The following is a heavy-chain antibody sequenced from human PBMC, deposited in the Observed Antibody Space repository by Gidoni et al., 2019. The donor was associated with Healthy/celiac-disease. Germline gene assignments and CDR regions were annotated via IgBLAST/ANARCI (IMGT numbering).Heavy chain of an antibody. Sequence: QVQLVQSGAEVKKPGSSVKVSCKASGGTFSSYAISWVRQAPGQGLEWMGGIMPILGTANYAQKFKGRVTITADESTSTAYMELSSLRSEDTAVYYCARGGSGEPDPVTLYYYYGMDVWGQGTTVTVSS. D-gene: IGHD3-10*01. J-gene: IGHJ6*02. CDR2: IMPILGTA. CDR3: ARGGSGEPDPVTLYYYYGMDV. CDR1: GGTFSSYA. V-gene: IGHV1-69*01.